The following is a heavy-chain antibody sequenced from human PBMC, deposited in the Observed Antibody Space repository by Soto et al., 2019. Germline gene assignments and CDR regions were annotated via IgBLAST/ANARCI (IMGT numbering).Heavy chain of an antibody. J-gene: IGHJ5*02. CDR2: IYYSGST. CDR1: GGSISSYY. Sequence: PSETLSLTCTVSGGSISSYYWSWIRQPPGKGLEWIGYIYYSGSTNYNPSLKSRVTISVDTSKNQFSPKLSSVTAADAAVYYCARDQYYYDSSGYNWFDPWGQGPLVTVSS. D-gene: IGHD3-22*01. CDR3: ARDQYYYDSSGYNWFDP. V-gene: IGHV4-59*01.